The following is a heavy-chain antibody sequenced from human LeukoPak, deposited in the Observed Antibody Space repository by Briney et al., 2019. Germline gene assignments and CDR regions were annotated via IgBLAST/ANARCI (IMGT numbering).Heavy chain of an antibody. CDR2: IYPGDSDT. D-gene: IGHD5-12*01. J-gene: IGHJ4*02. Sequence: GESLKISCKGSGYRFTNYWIGWVRQMPGKGLEWMGIIYPGDSDTRYSPSFQGQVTISADKSINTAYLQWSSLKASDTAMYYCARRRGYSGYDWDYWGQGTLVTVSS. CDR3: ARRRGYSGYDWDY. CDR1: GYRFTNYW. V-gene: IGHV5-51*01.